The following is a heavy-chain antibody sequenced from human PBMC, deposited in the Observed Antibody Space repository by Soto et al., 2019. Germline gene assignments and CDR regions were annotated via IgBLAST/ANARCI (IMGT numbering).Heavy chain of an antibody. CDR3: ARNGGMVPSGAMWSYYYYYYMDV. CDR1: GGSFSGYY. CDR2: INHSGST. V-gene: IGHV4-34*01. Sequence: SETLSLTCAVYGGSFSGYYWSWIRQPPGKGLEWIGEINHSGSTNHNPSLKSRVTISVDTSKNQFSLKLSSVTAADTAVYYCARNGGMVPSGAMWSYYYYYYMDVWGKGTTVTVSS. J-gene: IGHJ6*03. D-gene: IGHD3-10*01.